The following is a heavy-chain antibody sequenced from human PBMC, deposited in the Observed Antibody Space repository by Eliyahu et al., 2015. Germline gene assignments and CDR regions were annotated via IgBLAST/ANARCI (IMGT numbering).Heavy chain of an antibody. CDR3: ARGSGSYRRRYYYGMDV. CDR2: ISSSSSTI. CDR1: GFTFSSYX. D-gene: IGHD1-26*01. J-gene: IGHJ6*02. Sequence: EVQLVESGGGXVQPGGSLRLXCAASGFTFSSYXMNWVRQAPGKGLEWVSXISSSSSTIYXAXSVKGRFTISRDNAKNSLYLQMNSLRDEDTAVYYCARGSGSYRRRYYYGMDVWGQGTTVTVSS. V-gene: IGHV3-48*02.